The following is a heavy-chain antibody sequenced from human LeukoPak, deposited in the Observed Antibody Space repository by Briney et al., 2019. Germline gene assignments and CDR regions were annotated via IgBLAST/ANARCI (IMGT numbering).Heavy chain of an antibody. CDR3: ARGVEEYCSGGSCYGAHY. J-gene: IGHJ4*02. D-gene: IGHD2-15*01. CDR2: IIPIFGTA. V-gene: IGHV1-69*13. Sequence: GASVKVSCKASGGTFSSYAISWVRQAPGQGLEWMGGIIPIFGTANYAQKFQGRVTITADESTSTAYMELSSLRSEDTAVYYCARGVEEYCSGGSCYGAHYWGQGTLVTVSS. CDR1: GGTFSSYA.